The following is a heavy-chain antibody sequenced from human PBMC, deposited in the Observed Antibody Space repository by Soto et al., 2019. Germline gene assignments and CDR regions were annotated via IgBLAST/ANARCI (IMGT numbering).Heavy chain of an antibody. CDR1: GYTFTSYY. V-gene: IGHV1-46*03. D-gene: IGHD1-26*01. CDR3: ARAGGREAYYYYYYMDA. J-gene: IGHJ6*03. Sequence: ASVKVSCKASGYTFTSYYMHWVRQAPGQGLEWMVIINPSGGSTSYAQKFQGRVTMTRDTSTSTVYMELSSLRSEDTAVYYCARAGGREAYYYYYYMDAWGKGTTVTVSS. CDR2: INPSGGST.